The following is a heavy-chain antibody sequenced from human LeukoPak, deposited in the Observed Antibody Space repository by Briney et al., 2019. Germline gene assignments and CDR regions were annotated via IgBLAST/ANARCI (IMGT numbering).Heavy chain of an antibody. D-gene: IGHD2-8*01. CDR2: TSTYNGNT. V-gene: IGHV1-18*01. CDR3: ARATHGTNGVCYEWFDP. J-gene: IGHJ5*02. Sequence: SVNVSCKASGSTFTSYGISWVRQAHAQGLERMGWTSTYNGNTNYAQKLQGRVNMTTDTSTSTAYMELRSLRSDDTAVYYCARATHGTNGVCYEWFDPWGQGTLVTVSS. CDR1: GSTFTSYG.